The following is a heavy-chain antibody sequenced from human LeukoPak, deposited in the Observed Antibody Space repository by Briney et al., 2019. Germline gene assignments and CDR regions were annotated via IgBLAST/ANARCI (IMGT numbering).Heavy chain of an antibody. Sequence: GGSLSLSCAASGFTFSSYGMHWVRQAPGKGLEWVAVISYDGSNKYYADSVKGRFTISRDNSKNTLYLQMNSLRAEDTAVYYCAKATGYSSSWYGYFDYWGESTVDPVSS. V-gene: IGHV3-30*18. D-gene: IGHD6-13*01. J-gene: IGHJ4*02. CDR1: GFTFSSYG. CDR2: ISYDGSNK. CDR3: AKATGYSSSWYGYFDY.